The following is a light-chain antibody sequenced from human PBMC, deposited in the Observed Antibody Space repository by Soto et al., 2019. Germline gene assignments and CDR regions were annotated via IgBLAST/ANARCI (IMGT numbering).Light chain of an antibody. V-gene: IGLV6-57*04. Sequence: NFLLTQPHSVSESPGKTVTISCTRSSGSIASNYVQWYQQRPGSAPTTVIYEDNQRPSGVPHRFSGSIDSSSNSASLPLSGLKTEDEADYYCQSYDSSNVVFGGGTQLTVL. CDR2: EDN. CDR3: QSYDSSNVV. CDR1: SGSIASNY. J-gene: IGLJ2*01.